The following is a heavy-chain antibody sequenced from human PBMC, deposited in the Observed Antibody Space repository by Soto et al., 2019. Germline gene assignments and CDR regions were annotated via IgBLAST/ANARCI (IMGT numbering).Heavy chain of an antibody. CDR2: ISGSGANT. CDR3: AKVSSSGWYDAFDI. V-gene: IGHV3-23*01. D-gene: IGHD6-13*01. CDR1: GFAFSSYG. J-gene: IGHJ3*02. Sequence: PGGSLRLSCAASGFAFSSYGMSWVRQAPGKGQEWVSGISGSGANTYYAASVKGRFTISRDNSERTLFLQMNSLRDKDTAVYLCAKVSSSGWYDAFDIWGQGTLVTVSS.